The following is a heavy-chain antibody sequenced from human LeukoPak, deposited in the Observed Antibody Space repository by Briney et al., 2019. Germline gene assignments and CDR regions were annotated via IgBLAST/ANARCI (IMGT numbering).Heavy chain of an antibody. CDR3: ARDKKGASCYDY. CDR1: GGSISSYY. Sequence: SETLSLTCTVSGGSISSYYWSWIRQPPGKGLEWIGYIYYSGSTNYNPSLKSRVTISVDTSKNQFSLELSSVTAADTAVYYCARDKKGASCYDYRGQGTLVTVSS. D-gene: IGHD2-2*01. J-gene: IGHJ4*02. V-gene: IGHV4-59*01. CDR2: IYYSGST.